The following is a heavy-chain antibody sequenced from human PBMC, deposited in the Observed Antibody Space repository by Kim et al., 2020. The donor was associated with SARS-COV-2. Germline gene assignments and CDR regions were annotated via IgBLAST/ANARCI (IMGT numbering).Heavy chain of an antibody. V-gene: IGHV4-38-2*02. CDR2: IYHSGST. CDR1: GYSISSGYY. CDR3: ARDGYSGYGADYYYGMDV. J-gene: IGHJ6*01. Sequence: SETLSLSCTVSGYSISSGYYWGWIRQPPEKGLEWMGCIYHSGSTYYNSSLKSRVTISADTSKNQFSLKLSSVTAADTAVYYCARDGYSGYGADYYYGMDV. D-gene: IGHD5-12*01.